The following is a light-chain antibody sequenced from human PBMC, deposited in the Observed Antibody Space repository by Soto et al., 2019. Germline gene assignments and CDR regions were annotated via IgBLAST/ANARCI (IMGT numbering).Light chain of an antibody. CDR3: HNYKSYPWT. J-gene: IGKJ1*01. V-gene: IGKV1-5*03. CDR2: KAS. Sequence: DIQMTQSPSTLSASVGDRVTITCRASQSISSWLAWYQQKPGKAPKLLIYKASSLESGVPSRFSGSGSGTEFTLPTSSLQPDDLEPNSGHNYKSYPWTFGQGTKVKSN. CDR1: QSISSW.